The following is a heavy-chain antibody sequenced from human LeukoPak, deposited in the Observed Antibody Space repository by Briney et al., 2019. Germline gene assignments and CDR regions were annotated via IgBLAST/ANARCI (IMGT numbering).Heavy chain of an antibody. V-gene: IGHV3-7*03. CDR3: ARESVTMVRGVIYYGMDV. CDR2: IKQDGSEK. Sequence: GGSLRLSCAASGFTFSSYWMSWVRQAPGKGLEWVANIKQDGSEKYYVDSVKGRFTISRDNAKNSLYLQMNSLGAEDTAVYYCARESVTMVRGVIYYGMDVWGKGTTVTVSS. J-gene: IGHJ6*04. CDR1: GFTFSSYW. D-gene: IGHD3-10*01.